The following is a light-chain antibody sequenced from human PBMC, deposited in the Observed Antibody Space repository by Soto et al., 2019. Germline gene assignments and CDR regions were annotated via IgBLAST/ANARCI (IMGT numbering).Light chain of an antibody. V-gene: IGKV3-20*01. CDR3: QQYGSSLT. Sequence: VLTQSACTVSLSPGETATLSCRSSQSISTYSAWYQQKPGQAPRLLIYGASSRATGIPDRFSGSGSGTDFTLTISRLEPEDFAVYYCQQYGSSLTFGGGTKVDIK. J-gene: IGKJ4*01. CDR1: QSISTY. CDR2: GAS.